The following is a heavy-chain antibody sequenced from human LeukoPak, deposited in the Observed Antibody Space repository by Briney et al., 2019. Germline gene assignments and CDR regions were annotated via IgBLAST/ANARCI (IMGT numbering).Heavy chain of an antibody. D-gene: IGHD6-19*01. J-gene: IGHJ4*02. CDR3: ASEGDSSGGHEFDD. V-gene: IGHV3-72*01. CDR2: TRKKANSYTT. CDR1: GFTFSDHY. Sequence: GGSLRLFCAASGFTFSDHYMEWVRQAPGRGREWVGCTRKKANSYTTEYCAAVTGRFTISRDDEKNSLYLQMNSLKTEDTAVHYCASEGDSSGGHEFDDWGQGTLVTVSS.